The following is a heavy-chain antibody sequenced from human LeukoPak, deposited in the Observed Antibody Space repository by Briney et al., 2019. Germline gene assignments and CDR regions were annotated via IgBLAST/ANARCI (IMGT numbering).Heavy chain of an antibody. CDR2: MCPNGANT. J-gene: IGHJ1*01. V-gene: IGHV1-8*01. CDR1: GHTFTRDG. D-gene: IGHD3-22*01. CDR3: ARDDYYDSSGYSSAGYFQH. Sequence: GASVKVSCKASGHTFTRDGIKWVRQAAGQGLEWKGWMCPNGANTGVAQRFQGRLTITRNTSIRTAYLELSSLRSDDTAVYYCARDDYYDSSGYSSAGYFQHWGQGTLVTVSS.